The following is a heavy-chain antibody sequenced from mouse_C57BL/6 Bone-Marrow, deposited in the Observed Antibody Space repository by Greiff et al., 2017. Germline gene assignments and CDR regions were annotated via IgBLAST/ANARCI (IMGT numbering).Heavy chain of an antibody. Sequence: VMLVESGAELARPGASVKLSCKASGYTFTSYGISWVKQRTGQGLEWIGEIYPRSGNTYYNEKFKGKATLTADKSYSTAYMELRSLTSEDSAVYFCARPWVFAYWGQGTLVTVSA. V-gene: IGHV1-81*01. CDR1: GYTFTSYG. CDR3: ARPWVFAY. CDR2: IYPRSGNT. J-gene: IGHJ3*01.